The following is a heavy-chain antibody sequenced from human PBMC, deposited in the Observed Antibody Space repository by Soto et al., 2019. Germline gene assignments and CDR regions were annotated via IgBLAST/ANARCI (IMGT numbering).Heavy chain of an antibody. CDR2: IVPIFETL. CDR1: GATFSGYA. CDR3: VVMGNVAVSNPRSFDY. J-gene: IGHJ4*02. D-gene: IGHD6-19*01. Sequence: QVQLLQSGSEVKKPGSSVKVSCKASGATFSGYAINWVRQAPGQGLEWLGRIVPIFETLNYAERFQGRVAITAAESTTTVYMELTNLTHEDTSVYYCVVMGNVAVSNPRSFDYWGQGTQVTVSS. V-gene: IGHV1-69*18.